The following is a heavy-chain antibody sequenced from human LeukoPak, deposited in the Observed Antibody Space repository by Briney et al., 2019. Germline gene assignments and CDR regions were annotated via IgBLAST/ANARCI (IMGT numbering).Heavy chain of an antibody. V-gene: IGHV4-38-2*02. Sequence: PSETLSLTCTVSGYSISSGYYWGWIRQPPGQGLEWIGSIYHSGSTYYNPSLKSRVTISVDTSKNQFSLKLSSVTAADTAVYYCARDYFKYSSSSPKTTTDYWGQGTLVTVSS. CDR2: IYHSGST. CDR3: ARDYFKYSSSSPKTTTDY. CDR1: GYSISSGYY. D-gene: IGHD6-6*01. J-gene: IGHJ4*02.